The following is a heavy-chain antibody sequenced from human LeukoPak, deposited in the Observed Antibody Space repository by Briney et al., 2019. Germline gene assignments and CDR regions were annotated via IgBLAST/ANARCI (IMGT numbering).Heavy chain of an antibody. CDR1: GGSISSGGYY. Sequence: SQTLSLTCTVSGGSISSGGYYWSWIRQHPGKGLEWIGYIYYSGSTYYNPSLKSRVTISVDTSKNQFSLKLSSVTAADTAVYYCARHADDGYNFDYWGQGTLVTVSS. CDR2: IYYSGST. J-gene: IGHJ4*02. D-gene: IGHD5-24*01. CDR3: ARHADDGYNFDY. V-gene: IGHV4-31*03.